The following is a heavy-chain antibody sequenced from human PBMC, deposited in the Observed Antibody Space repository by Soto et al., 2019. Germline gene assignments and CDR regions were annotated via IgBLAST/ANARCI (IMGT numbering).Heavy chain of an antibody. Sequence: SETLSLTCTVSGGSVSSGSYYWSWIRQPPGKGLEWIGYIYYSGSTNYNPSLKSRVTISVDTSKNQFSLKLSSVTAADTAVYYCARAYGDYVFDDSGQGTLVTVSS. CDR1: GGSVSSGSYY. CDR2: IYYSGST. CDR3: ARAYGDYVFDD. D-gene: IGHD4-17*01. J-gene: IGHJ4*02. V-gene: IGHV4-61*01.